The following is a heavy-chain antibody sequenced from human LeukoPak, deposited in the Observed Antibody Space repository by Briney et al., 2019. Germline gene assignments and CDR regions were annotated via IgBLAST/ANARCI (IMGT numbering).Heavy chain of an antibody. CDR2: INNDGGST. D-gene: IGHD3-22*01. CDR3: ARGGIFNPYEL. V-gene: IGHV3-74*01. Sequence: SGGSLRLSCAASGFAFSRYWMYWVRQAPGKGLVCISSINNDGGSTSYADSVKGRFTISRDNAKNSLYLQMTSLRVEDTAVYYCARGGIFNPYELWGQGTLVTVSS. J-gene: IGHJ4*02. CDR1: GFAFSRYW.